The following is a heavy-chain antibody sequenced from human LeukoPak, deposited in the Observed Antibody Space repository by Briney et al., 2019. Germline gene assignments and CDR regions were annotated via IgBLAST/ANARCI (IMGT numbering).Heavy chain of an antibody. D-gene: IGHD3-16*01. J-gene: IGHJ4*02. Sequence: ASVKVSCKAFGYTFTSNYMHWVRQAPGQGLEWMGWINPNSGDTNYAQKFQGRVTMTRDTSISTAYMELSRLRSDDTAVYYCARVRYRLAETYIDYWGQGTLVTVSS. CDR1: GYTFTSNY. CDR2: INPNSGDT. V-gene: IGHV1-2*02. CDR3: ARVRYRLAETYIDY.